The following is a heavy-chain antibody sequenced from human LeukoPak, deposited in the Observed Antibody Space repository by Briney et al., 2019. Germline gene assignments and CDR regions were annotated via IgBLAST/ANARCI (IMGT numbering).Heavy chain of an antibody. D-gene: IGHD2-2*01. V-gene: IGHV1-2*02. CDR2: INPNSCGT. CDR3: ASRGYCSSTSCAPDHYFDY. J-gene: IGHJ4*02. CDR1: GYTFTRYY. Sequence: GASVKVSCKSSGYTFTRYYMHWLRQAPAQGLEWMGWINPNSCGTNYAQKFQGRVTMTRDTSISTAYMELSRLRSDDTAVYYCASRGYCSSTSCAPDHYFDYWGQGTLVTVSS.